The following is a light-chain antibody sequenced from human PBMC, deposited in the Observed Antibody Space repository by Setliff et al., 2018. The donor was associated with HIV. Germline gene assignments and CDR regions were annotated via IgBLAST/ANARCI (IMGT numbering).Light chain of an antibody. CDR1: SSDVGGYNY. Sequence: ALAQPASVSGSPGQSITISCTGTSSDVGGYNYVSWYQHHPGKAPKLMIYDVNKRPSGVSNRFSGSKSGNTASLTISGLQAEDEADYYCSSYTTISTFVFGTGTKVTVL. CDR2: DVN. CDR3: SSYTTISTFV. V-gene: IGLV2-14*03. J-gene: IGLJ1*01.